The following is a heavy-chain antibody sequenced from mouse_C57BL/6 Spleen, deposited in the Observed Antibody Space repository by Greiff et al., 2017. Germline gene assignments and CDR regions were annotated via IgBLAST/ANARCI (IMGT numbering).Heavy chain of an antibody. Sequence: EVQLQQSGPVLVKPGASVKMSCKASGYTFTDYYMNWVKQSHGKSLEWIGVINPYNGGTSYNQKFKGKATLTVDKSSSTAYMELNSLTSEDSAVYYCARGDYDYPYAMDYWGQGTSVTVSS. V-gene: IGHV1-19*01. CDR1: GYTFTDYY. J-gene: IGHJ4*01. CDR3: ARGDYDYPYAMDY. D-gene: IGHD2-4*01. CDR2: INPYNGGT.